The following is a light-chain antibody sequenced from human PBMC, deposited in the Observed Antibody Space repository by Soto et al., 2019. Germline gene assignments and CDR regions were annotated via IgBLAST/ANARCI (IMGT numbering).Light chain of an antibody. Sequence: EIVLTQSPGTLSLSPGERATLPCRASQSVSNSYLAWYQQKPGQAPRLLMYGASNRATGIPERFSGSGPGTAFTLTSTRLGAEDFAVYYCHQYGTSLYTLGQGTNLELK. CDR1: QSVSNSY. CDR2: GAS. CDR3: HQYGTSLYT. J-gene: IGKJ2*01. V-gene: IGKV3-20*01.